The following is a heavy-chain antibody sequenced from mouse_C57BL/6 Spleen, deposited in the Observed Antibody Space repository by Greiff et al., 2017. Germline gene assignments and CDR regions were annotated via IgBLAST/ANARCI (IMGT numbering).Heavy chain of an antibody. J-gene: IGHJ4*01. Sequence: VQLQQSGPGLVAPSQSLSITCTVSGFSLTSYGVDWVRQPPGKGLEWLGVIWGGGGTNNNSALISSMSISKENSKSQVFLKRNSLQTDDTAMDYGAKHADGYAMDDWGQGTSVTVSS. CDR1: GFSLTSYG. CDR3: AKHADGYAMDD. CDR2: IWGGGGT. V-gene: IGHV2-9*01.